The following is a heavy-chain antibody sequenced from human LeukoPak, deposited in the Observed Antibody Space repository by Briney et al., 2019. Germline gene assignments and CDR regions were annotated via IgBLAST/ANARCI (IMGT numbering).Heavy chain of an antibody. CDR3: ARDLSAAFDF. D-gene: IGHD6-19*01. V-gene: IGHV3-33*05. CDR2: LVYDERS. J-gene: IGHJ4*02. Sequence: GGSLRLSCAASGFPFSSYGMHWVRQAPSKGLEWVARLVYDERSDYANSVKGRFSISRDNSKNTLFLDMSDLRVEDTAVYYCARDLSAAFDFWGQGVLVTVSS. CDR1: GFPFSSYG.